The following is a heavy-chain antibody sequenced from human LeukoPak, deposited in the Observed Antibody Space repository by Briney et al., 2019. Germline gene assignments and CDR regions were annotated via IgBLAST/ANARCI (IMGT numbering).Heavy chain of an antibody. CDR2: IYYSGSS. CDR1: GGSISSSTYY. V-gene: IGHV4-39*01. Sequence: SETLSLTSTVSGGSISSSTYYWGWIRQPPGKGREWIGSIYYSGSSYYNPSLKGRVTISVDTSKNQFSLKLSSVTAADTAVYYCARHGYSGSYFDYWGQGTLVTVSS. CDR3: ARHGYSGSYFDY. D-gene: IGHD1-26*01. J-gene: IGHJ4*02.